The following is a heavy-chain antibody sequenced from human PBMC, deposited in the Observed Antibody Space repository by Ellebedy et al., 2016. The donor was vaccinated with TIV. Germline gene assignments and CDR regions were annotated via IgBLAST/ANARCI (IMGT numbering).Heavy chain of an antibody. CDR2: ISSTSNPI. Sequence: PGGSLRLSCAASGFTFSTYTMNWFRQAPGKGLEWVSCISSTSNPIHYADSVKGRFTISRDNAKNSLYLQMNSLRVEDTATYYCARYLQRGYEGFWGQGTLVTVSS. D-gene: IGHD5-18*01. J-gene: IGHJ4*02. V-gene: IGHV3-48*04. CDR3: ARYLQRGYEGF. CDR1: GFTFSTYT.